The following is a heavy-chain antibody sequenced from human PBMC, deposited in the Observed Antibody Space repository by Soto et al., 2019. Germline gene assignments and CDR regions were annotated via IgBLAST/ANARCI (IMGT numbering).Heavy chain of an antibody. CDR1: GYTFTGYY. Sequence: ASVKVSCKASGYTFTGYYMHWVRQAPGQGLEWMGWINPNSGGTNYAQKFQGRVTMTRDTSISTAYMELSRLRSDDTAVYYCARGHIVVLPDAIQPGDYWGQGTLVTVSS. D-gene: IGHD2-2*02. J-gene: IGHJ4*02. CDR3: ARGHIVVLPDAIQPGDY. V-gene: IGHV1-2*02. CDR2: INPNSGGT.